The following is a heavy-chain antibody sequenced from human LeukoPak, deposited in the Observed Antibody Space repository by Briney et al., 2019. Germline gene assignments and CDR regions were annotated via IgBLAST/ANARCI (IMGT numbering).Heavy chain of an antibody. V-gene: IGHV6-1*01. CDR3: ARVRDSSGYYYYYYMDV. CDR1: GDSVSRNNIA. D-gene: IGHD3-22*01. Sequence: SQTLSLTCAISGDSVSRNNIAWNWIRQSPSRGLEWLGRTYYKSQWYYDYAPSVRSRITINPDTSKNQFSLKLSSVTAADTAVYYCARVRDSSGYYYYYYMDVWGKGTTVTVSS. J-gene: IGHJ6*03. CDR2: TYYKSQWYY.